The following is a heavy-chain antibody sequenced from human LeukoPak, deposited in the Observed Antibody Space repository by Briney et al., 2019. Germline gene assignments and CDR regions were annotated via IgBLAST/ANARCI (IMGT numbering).Heavy chain of an antibody. Sequence: GSVKASCKASGFTLTSYLMHSVRQAPGQGLEWMGVIKPSGGNIRYAQKFQGRVTMTRDTSTSTVYMELSSLRSEDTAVYYCARGESYTWRWGQGTTVTVSS. D-gene: IGHD3-16*01. CDR2: IKPSGGNI. J-gene: IGHJ6*02. CDR1: GFTLTSYL. V-gene: IGHV1-46*01. CDR3: ARGESYTWR.